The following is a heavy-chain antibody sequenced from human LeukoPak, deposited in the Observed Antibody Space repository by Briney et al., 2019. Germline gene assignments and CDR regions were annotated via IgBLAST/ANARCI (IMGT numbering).Heavy chain of an antibody. V-gene: IGHV3-33*01. J-gene: IGHJ4*02. CDR2: IWYDGSNK. Sequence: GGSLRLSCAASGFAFSGYGMHWVRQAPGKGLEWVAVIWYDGSNKYYADSVKGRFTISRDNSKNTLYLQMNSLRAEDTAVYYCARDHDFWSGIDYWGQGTLVTVSS. D-gene: IGHD3-3*01. CDR1: GFAFSGYG. CDR3: ARDHDFWSGIDY.